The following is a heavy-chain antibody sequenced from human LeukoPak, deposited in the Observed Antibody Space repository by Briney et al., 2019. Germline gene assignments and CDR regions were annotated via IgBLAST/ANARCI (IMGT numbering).Heavy chain of an antibody. Sequence: ASVKVSCKASGYTFTGYYMHWVRQAPGQGLEWLGLISPSGDKTWNAQKFQGRVTMTTDTSTSTAYMELRSLRSDDTAVYYCARDLGKYCTTTTCYGRNWFDPWGQGTLVTVSS. V-gene: IGHV1-46*01. CDR1: GYTFTGYY. CDR2: ISPSGDKT. CDR3: ARDLGKYCTTTTCYGRNWFDP. D-gene: IGHD2-2*01. J-gene: IGHJ5*02.